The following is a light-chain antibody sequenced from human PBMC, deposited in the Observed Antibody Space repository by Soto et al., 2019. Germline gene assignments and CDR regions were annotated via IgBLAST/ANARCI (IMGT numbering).Light chain of an antibody. V-gene: IGLV1-47*01. CDR1: SSNTGSNF. Sequence: QSVLPQPPSASGTPGQRVTISCSGSSSNTGSNFVYWYQQLPGAAPKLLIYKTYERPPGVPDRFSGSKSGTSASLTISGLRTEDEADYYCAAWDNSLRWVFGGGTQLPS. J-gene: IGLJ3*02. CDR2: KTY. CDR3: AAWDNSLRWV.